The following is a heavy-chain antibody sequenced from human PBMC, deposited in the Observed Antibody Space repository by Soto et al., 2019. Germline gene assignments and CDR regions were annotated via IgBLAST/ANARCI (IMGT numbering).Heavy chain of an antibody. CDR3: ASPENAEGCFDY. CDR2: ISYGGST. CDR1: GGSINSGGYF. V-gene: IGHV4-31*03. J-gene: IGHJ4*02. Sequence: SETLSLTCTVSGGSINSGGYFWSWIRQHPGKVLEWIVCISYGGSTSYNSSLKSRVTISLDTSNNQFSLKLSSVTSSYTAVYYCASPENAEGCFDYWGQGTLVTVSS.